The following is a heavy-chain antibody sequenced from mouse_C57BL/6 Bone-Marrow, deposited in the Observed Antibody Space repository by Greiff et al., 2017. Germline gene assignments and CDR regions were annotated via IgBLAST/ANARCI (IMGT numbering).Heavy chain of an antibody. CDR2: IYPGDGDT. J-gene: IGHJ2*01. CDR3: ARGYYGSWSYFDY. Sequence: VQRVESGPELVKPGASVKISCKASGYAFSSSWMNWVKQRPGKGLEWIGRIYPGDGDTNYNGKFKGKATLTADKSSSTAYMQLNSLTSEDSAVYFCARGYYGSWSYFDYWGQGTTLTVSS. V-gene: IGHV1-82*01. D-gene: IGHD1-1*01. CDR1: GYAFSSSW.